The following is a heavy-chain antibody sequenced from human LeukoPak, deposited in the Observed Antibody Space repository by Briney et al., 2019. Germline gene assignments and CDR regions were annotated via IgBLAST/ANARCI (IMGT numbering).Heavy chain of an antibody. V-gene: IGHV3-33*06. Sequence: GGSLRLSCAAPGFMFSRLGMQWVRQAPGEGLEWVAMIWHDGSGEEYADVVKGRFTISRDNSQNTLHLQMNSLRDGDTAVYYCAKEGDQFRGYLDAWGKGTTVTVSS. D-gene: IGHD3-16*01. CDR3: AKEGDQFRGYLDA. CDR2: IWHDGSGE. J-gene: IGHJ6*03. CDR1: GFMFSRLG.